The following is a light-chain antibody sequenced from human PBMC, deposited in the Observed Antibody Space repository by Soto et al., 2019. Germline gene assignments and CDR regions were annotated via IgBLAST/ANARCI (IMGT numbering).Light chain of an antibody. V-gene: IGLV2-11*01. CDR3: CSYSDTHFYV. Sequence: QSALTQPRSVSGSFGQSVTISCTGTSADVGAYDYVSWYQHHPGKAPKLMIYDVTKRPSGVPDRFSGSKSGNTASLTISGLQTEDEADYHCCSYSDTHFYVFGSGTKLTVL. J-gene: IGLJ1*01. CDR1: SADVGAYDY. CDR2: DVT.